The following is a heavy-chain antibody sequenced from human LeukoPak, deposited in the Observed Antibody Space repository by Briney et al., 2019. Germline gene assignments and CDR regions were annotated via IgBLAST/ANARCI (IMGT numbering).Heavy chain of an antibody. D-gene: IGHD2-15*01. CDR2: IYYSGST. J-gene: IGHJ4*02. V-gene: IGHV4-39*07. Sequence: SETLSLTCTVSGGSISSSSYYWGWIRQPPGKGLEWIGSIYYSGSTNYNPSLKSRVTISVDTSKNQFSLKLSSVTAADTAVYYCARGSLVVVAALDYWGQGTLVTVSS. CDR1: GGSISSSSYY. CDR3: ARGSLVVVAALDY.